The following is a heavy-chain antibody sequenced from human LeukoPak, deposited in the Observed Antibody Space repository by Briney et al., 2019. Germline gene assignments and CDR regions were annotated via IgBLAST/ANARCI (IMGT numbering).Heavy chain of an antibody. Sequence: PGGSLRLSCAASGFTFDDYAMHWVRQAPGKGLEWVSGIGWNSGIIDYADSVKGRFTISRDNSKNTLYLQMNSLRAEDTAVYYCVRDDDRPDNGLDYWGQGTLVTVSS. CDR3: VRDDDRPDNGLDY. CDR1: GFTFDDYA. J-gene: IGHJ4*02. CDR2: IGWNSGII. V-gene: IGHV3-9*01. D-gene: IGHD3-22*01.